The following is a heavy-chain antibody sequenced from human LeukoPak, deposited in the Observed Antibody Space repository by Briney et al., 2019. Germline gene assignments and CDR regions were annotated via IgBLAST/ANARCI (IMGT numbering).Heavy chain of an antibody. J-gene: IGHJ4*02. CDR1: GYSISSGYY. V-gene: IGHV4-38-2*02. CDR2: IYHSGST. Sequence: PSETLSLTCTVSGYSISSGYYWGWIRQPPGKGLEWIGSIYHSGSTYYNPSLKSRVTISVDTSKNQFSLKLSSVTAADTAVYYCARAELGYYDSSGYSYYFDYWGQGTLVTVSS. CDR3: ARAELGYYDSSGYSYYFDY. D-gene: IGHD3-22*01.